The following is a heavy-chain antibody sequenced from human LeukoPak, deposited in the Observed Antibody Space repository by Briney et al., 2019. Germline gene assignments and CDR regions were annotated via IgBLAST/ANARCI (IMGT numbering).Heavy chain of an antibody. CDR1: GGSISSSNYY. CDR3: ARGNYDFWSGYRDAFDI. CDR2: IYYSGST. Sequence: PSETLSLTCTVSGGSISSSNYYWGWIRQPPGKGLDWIGSIYYSGSTYYNPSLKSRVTISVDTSKNQFSLKLSSVTAADTAVYYCARGNYDFWSGYRDAFDIWGQGTMVTVSS. D-gene: IGHD3-3*01. V-gene: IGHV4-39*07. J-gene: IGHJ3*02.